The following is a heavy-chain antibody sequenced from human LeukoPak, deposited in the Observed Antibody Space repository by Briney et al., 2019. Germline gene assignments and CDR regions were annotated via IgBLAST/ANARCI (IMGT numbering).Heavy chain of an antibody. D-gene: IGHD3-9*01. CDR3: PKDTDILTGYHFDY. CDR1: GFTVSSYW. J-gene: IGHJ4*02. Sequence: GGSLRLSCAASGFTVSSYWMSWVRQAPGKGLEWMANIKEDGSAKNYVDSVKGRFTISRDNAKNSLYLQMNSLRGEDTALYYCPKDTDILTGYHFDYWGQGTLVTVSS. CDR2: IKEDGSAK. V-gene: IGHV3-7*03.